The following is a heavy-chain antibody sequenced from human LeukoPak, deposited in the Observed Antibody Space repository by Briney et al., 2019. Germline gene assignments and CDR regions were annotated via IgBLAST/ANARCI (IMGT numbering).Heavy chain of an antibody. CDR3: ARSRIAARRNSRYFDY. Sequence: SETLSLTCTVSGGSISSSSYYWGWIRQPPGKGLEWIGEINHSGSTNYNPSLKSRVTISVDTSKNQFSLKLSSVTAADTAVYYCARSRIAARRNSRYFDYWGQGTLVTVSS. V-gene: IGHV4-39*07. D-gene: IGHD6-6*01. J-gene: IGHJ4*02. CDR2: INHSGST. CDR1: GGSISSSSYY.